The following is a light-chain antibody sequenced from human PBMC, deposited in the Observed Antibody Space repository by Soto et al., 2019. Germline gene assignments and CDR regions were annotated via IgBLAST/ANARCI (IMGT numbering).Light chain of an antibody. J-gene: IGLJ3*02. CDR2: EVS. Sequence: QSVLTQPASVSGSPGQSITISCTGTRSDVGGYNYVSWYQQHPGKAPKLMIYEVSNRPSGVSNRFSGSKSGNTASLTISGLQAEDEADYYFSSYTSSSTRVFDGGTQLTVL. V-gene: IGLV2-14*01. CDR3: SSYTSSSTRV. CDR1: RSDVGGYNY.